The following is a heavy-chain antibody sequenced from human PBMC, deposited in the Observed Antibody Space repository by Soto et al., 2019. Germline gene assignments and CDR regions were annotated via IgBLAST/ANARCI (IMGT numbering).Heavy chain of an antibody. CDR1: GFILSDCA. J-gene: IGHJ6*03. CDR2: ISSSSSVI. V-gene: IGHV3-48*01. CDR3: ARDLSWGSNWYYYMDV. Sequence: EVQLVESGGGLVQPGGSLRLSCATSGFILSDCAMNWVRQAPGKGREWVSYISSSSSVIDYADSVKGRFTVSRDNARNSLYRQMNSLRAEDTAVYYCARDLSWGSNWYYYMDVWGKGTTVTVSS. D-gene: IGHD7-27*01.